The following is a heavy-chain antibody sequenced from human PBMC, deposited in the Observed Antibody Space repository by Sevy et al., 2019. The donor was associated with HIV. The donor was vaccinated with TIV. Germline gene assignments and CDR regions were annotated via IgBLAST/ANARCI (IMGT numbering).Heavy chain of an antibody. CDR1: GFTFSSFG. V-gene: IGHV3-33*01. Sequence: GGSLRLSYAASGFTFSSFGMPWVRQAPGKGLEWVAVIWYEGSTTYYADSVRGRFTISRDSSNNTLYLQMNSLRADDTAVYYCAATATHLDYWGQGTLVTVSS. J-gene: IGHJ4*02. D-gene: IGHD1-26*01. CDR2: IWYEGSTT. CDR3: AATATHLDY.